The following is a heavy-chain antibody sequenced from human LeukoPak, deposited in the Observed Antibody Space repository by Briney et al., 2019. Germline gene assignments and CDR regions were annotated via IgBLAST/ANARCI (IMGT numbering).Heavy chain of an antibody. CDR2: IYYSGST. CDR1: GDSINTYY. CDR3: ARGRHSSSWRIDY. D-gene: IGHD6-13*01. V-gene: IGHV4-59*01. J-gene: IGHJ4*02. Sequence: SETLSLTCTVSGDSINTYYWSWIRQPPGKGLEWIGYIYYSGSTNYNPSLKSRVTISVDTSKNQFSLKLSSVTAADTAVYYCARGRHSSSWRIDYWGQGTLVTVSS.